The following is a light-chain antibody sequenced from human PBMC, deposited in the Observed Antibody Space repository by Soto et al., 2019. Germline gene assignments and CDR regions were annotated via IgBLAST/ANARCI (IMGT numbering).Light chain of an antibody. CDR1: QGVXRRY. Sequence: IVLTKCAGTLSLSPGECATIACMSRQGVXRRYLAWYEQKPGQAPRLLXACAASMATGSPDRLSGSGSGTDFTLTISRLEPEDFAVFYCQQYGNTTWTFGQGTKVDIK. CDR3: QQYGNTTWT. CDR2: CAA. V-gene: IGKV3-20*01. J-gene: IGKJ1*01.